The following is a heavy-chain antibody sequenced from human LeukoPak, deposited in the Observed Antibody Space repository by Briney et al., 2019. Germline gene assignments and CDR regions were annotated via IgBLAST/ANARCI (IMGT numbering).Heavy chain of an antibody. D-gene: IGHD3-16*01. CDR3: ARGGIRRHFDY. CDR2: INPNSGGT. Sequence: GCINPNSGGTNYAQKFQGRVTMTRDTSISTAYMELSRLRSDDTAVYYCARGGIRRHFDYWGQGTLVTVSS. J-gene: IGHJ4*02. V-gene: IGHV1-2*02.